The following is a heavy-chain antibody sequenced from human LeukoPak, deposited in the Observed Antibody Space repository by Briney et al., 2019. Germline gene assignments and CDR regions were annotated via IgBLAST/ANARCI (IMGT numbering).Heavy chain of an antibody. CDR1: GGTFSSYA. CDR2: IIPIFGTA. CDR3: ATPRYSSSLPYYYMDV. V-gene: IGHV1-69*05. D-gene: IGHD6-6*01. Sequence: VASVKVSCKACGGTFSSYAISWVRQAPGQGLEWMGRIIPIFGTANYAQKFQGRVTITTDESTSTAYMELSSLRSEDTAVYYCATPRYSSSLPYYYMDVWGKGTTVTVSS. J-gene: IGHJ6*03.